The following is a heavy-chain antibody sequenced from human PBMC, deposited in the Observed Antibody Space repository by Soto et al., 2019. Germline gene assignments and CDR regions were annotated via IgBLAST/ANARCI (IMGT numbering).Heavy chain of an antibody. J-gene: IGHJ4*02. V-gene: IGHV3-23*01. Sequence: GGSLRLSCVASGLTFGSRAVTWVRQAPGEGLQWVSTITDTGGDAKYADSVRGRFVISRDNSKKTLYLQMTSLTAEDSAMYYCARGSTDSYPGSRIFDFWGRGTLVTVSS. CDR2: ITDTGGDA. D-gene: IGHD3-10*01. CDR1: GLTFGSRA. CDR3: ARGSTDSYPGSRIFDF.